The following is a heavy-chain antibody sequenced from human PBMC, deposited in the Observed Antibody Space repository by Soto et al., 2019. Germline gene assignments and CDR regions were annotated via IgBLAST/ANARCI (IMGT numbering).Heavy chain of an antibody. D-gene: IGHD2-2*02. J-gene: IGHJ6*02. CDR1: GGTFSSYT. Sequence: SVKVSCKASGGTFSSYTISWVRQAPGQGLEWMGRIIPILGIANYAQKFQGRVTITADKSTSTAYMELSSLRSEDTAVYYCARDCSSTSCYRGYYYGMDVWGQGTTVTVSS. CDR2: IIPILGIA. CDR3: ARDCSSTSCYRGYYYGMDV. V-gene: IGHV1-69*04.